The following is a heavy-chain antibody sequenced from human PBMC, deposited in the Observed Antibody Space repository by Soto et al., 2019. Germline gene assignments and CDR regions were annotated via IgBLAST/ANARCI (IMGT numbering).Heavy chain of an antibody. CDR1: GFTFSGYA. D-gene: IGHD2-15*01. CDR2: ISYDGSNK. V-gene: IGHV3-30-3*01. CDR3: ARGGGGYYYYGMDV. Sequence: GGSLRLSCAASGFTFSGYAMHWVRQAPGKGLEWVALISYDGSNKYYADSVKGRFTVSRDSSKNTVFLQMNSLRPEDTAVYYCARGGGGYYYYGMDVWGQGTTVTVSS. J-gene: IGHJ6*02.